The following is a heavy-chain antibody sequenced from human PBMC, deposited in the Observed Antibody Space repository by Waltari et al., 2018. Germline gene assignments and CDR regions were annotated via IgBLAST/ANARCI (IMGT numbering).Heavy chain of an antibody. D-gene: IGHD3-10*01. J-gene: IGHJ4*02. Sequence: QVQLQQSGPGLVKPSETLSLTCTVSGYSISTSYYWGWIRQPPGQGLEWIGSIYRSGPPYTIPSFKGGVPISRDTSNNQFSRKLTSVTAADPAVYYGARLGVSGNYGTGSGYDYWGQGTLVTVSS. CDR1: GYSISTSYY. V-gene: IGHV4-38-2*02. CDR2: IYRSGPP. CDR3: ARLGVSGNYGTGSGYDY.